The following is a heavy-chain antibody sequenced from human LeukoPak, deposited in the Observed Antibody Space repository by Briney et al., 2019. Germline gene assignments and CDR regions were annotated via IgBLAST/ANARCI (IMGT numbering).Heavy chain of an antibody. Sequence: GGSLRLSCAASGFTFSNYAMSWVCQAPGKGLEWVSGISGSGGSTYYADSVKGRFTISRDNSKNTLYLQMNSLRGEDTAVYYCAKASGSYYYGMDVWGLGTTVTVSS. J-gene: IGHJ6*02. CDR3: AKASGSYYYGMDV. V-gene: IGHV3-23*01. CDR2: ISGSGGST. CDR1: GFTFSNYA. D-gene: IGHD1-26*01.